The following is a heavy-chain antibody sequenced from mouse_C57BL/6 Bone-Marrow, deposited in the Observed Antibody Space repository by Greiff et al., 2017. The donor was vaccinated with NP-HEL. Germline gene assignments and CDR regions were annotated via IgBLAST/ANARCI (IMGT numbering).Heavy chain of an antibody. CDR2: IYPRSGDT. Sequence: QVQLQQSGAELARPGASVKLSCKASGYNFTSYGISWVKQRTGQGLEWIGEIYPRSGDTYYTAKFKGKATLTADKSSSTAYLELRSLTSEDSAVYFCARSWNIYHGYYWGQGTTLTVSS. J-gene: IGHJ2*01. CDR1: GYNFTSYG. CDR3: ARSWNIYHGYY. V-gene: IGHV1-81*01. D-gene: IGHD2-3*01.